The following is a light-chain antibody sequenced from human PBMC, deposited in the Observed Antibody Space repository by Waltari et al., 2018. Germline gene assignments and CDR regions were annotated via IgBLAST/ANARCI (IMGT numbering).Light chain of an antibody. Sequence: QSALTHPASVSGSPGQSITISCTGTSSSVGNYNSVSWYQDHPGQGPKVIIYDVSDRPSGVSARFSGSKSGNTASLTISGLQAEDEADYYCSSQSSDNIVLFGGGTKVTVL. CDR3: SSQSSDNIVL. J-gene: IGLJ3*02. CDR1: SSSVGNYNS. V-gene: IGLV2-14*03. CDR2: DVS.